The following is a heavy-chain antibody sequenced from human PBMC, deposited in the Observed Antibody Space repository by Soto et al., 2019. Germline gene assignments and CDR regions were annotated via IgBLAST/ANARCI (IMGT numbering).Heavy chain of an antibody. D-gene: IGHD5-12*01. Sequence: SGGSLRLSCAASGFTFSSYGMHWVRQAPGKGLEWVAVIWYDGSNKYYADSVKGRFTISRDNSKNTLYLQMNSLRAEDTAVYYCARDFEGYSGYDYGAYYYYGMDVWGQGTTVTVSS. CDR1: GFTFSSYG. CDR2: IWYDGSNK. J-gene: IGHJ6*02. CDR3: ARDFEGYSGYDYGAYYYYGMDV. V-gene: IGHV3-33*01.